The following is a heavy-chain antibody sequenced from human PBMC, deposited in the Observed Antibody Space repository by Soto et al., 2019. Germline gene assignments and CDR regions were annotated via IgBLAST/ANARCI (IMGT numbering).Heavy chain of an antibody. CDR1: GGSISSGDYY. D-gene: IGHD3-16*01. CDR2: IYHSGST. CDR3: ARGPPFH. Sequence: SETLSLTCTVSGGSISSGDYYWSWIRQPPGKGLEWIGYIYHSGSTYYNPSLKSRVTISVDRSKNQFSLKLSSVTAADTAVYYCARGPPFHWGQGTLVTVSS. V-gene: IGHV4-30-2*01. J-gene: IGHJ4*02.